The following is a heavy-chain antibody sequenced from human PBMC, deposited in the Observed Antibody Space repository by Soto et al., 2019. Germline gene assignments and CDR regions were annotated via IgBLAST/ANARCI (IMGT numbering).Heavy chain of an antibody. J-gene: IGHJ4*02. V-gene: IGHV3-21*01. CDR3: GRDNNVYASGSGVDY. Sequence: EVQLVESGGGLVEPGGSLRLSCAASGFTFSSYSMNWVRQAPGKGLEWVSSITSSSNYIHYTDSVKGRFTISRDNAKNALELRRNSVRAEEAAVYYCGRDNNVYASGSGVDYWGQGTLVTVSS. CDR1: GFTFSSYS. CDR2: ITSSSNYI. D-gene: IGHD3-10*01.